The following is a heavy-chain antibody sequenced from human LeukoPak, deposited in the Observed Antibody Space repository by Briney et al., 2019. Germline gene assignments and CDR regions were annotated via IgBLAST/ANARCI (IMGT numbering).Heavy chain of an antibody. V-gene: IGHV1-18*01. J-gene: IGHJ5*02. CDR1: GYTFTSYG. D-gene: IGHD2-15*01. Sequence: ASVKVSCKASGYTFTSYGISWVRQAPGQGLEWMGWIGAYNGNTNYAQKLQGRVTMTTDTSTSTAYMELRSLRSDDTAVYYCARVRGGGSSFPAWFDPWGQGTLVTVSS. CDR2: IGAYNGNT. CDR3: ARVRGGGSSFPAWFDP.